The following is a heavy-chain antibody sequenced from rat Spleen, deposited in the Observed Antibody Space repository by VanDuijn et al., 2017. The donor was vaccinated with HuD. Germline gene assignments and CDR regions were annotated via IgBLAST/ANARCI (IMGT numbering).Heavy chain of an antibody. V-gene: IGHV5-25*01. D-gene: IGHD1-1*01. CDR3: ARHYYYSGDHFDY. J-gene: IGHJ2*01. CDR1: GFTFSNYD. Sequence: EVQLVESGGGLVQPGRSLKLSCAASGFTFSNYDMAWVRQAPTKGLEWVSSISPSGVTYYPDSVKGRFTISRDNAKSTLYLQMDSLRSEDTATYYCARHYYYSGDHFDYWGQGVMVTVSS. CDR2: ISPSGVT.